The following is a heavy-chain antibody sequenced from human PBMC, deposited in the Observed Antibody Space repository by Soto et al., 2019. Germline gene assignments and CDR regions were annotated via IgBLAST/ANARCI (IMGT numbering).Heavy chain of an antibody. J-gene: IGHJ6*03. V-gene: IGHV1-8*01. CDR3: ARGRGYAYYYYYYMDG. Sequence: ASVKVSCKAPGYTFTSYDINWVRQATGQGLEWMGWMNPNSGNTGYAQKFQGRVTMTRNTSISTAYMELSSLRSEDTAVYYCARGRGYAYYYYYYMDGWGKGTTVTVSS. D-gene: IGHD2-2*01. CDR1: GYTFTSYD. CDR2: MNPNSGNT.